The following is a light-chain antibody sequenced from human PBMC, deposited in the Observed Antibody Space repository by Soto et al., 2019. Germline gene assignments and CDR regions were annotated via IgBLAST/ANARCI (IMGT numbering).Light chain of an antibody. J-gene: IGKJ1*01. CDR1: QSISSW. CDR2: KAS. V-gene: IGKV1-5*03. Sequence: DIQMTQSPSTLSASVGDRVTITCRVSQSISSWLAWYQQKPGKAPKLLIYKASSLESGVPSRFSGSGSGTEFTLTISSLQPDDFATYYCQQSNSYPWTFGQGTKVEIK. CDR3: QQSNSYPWT.